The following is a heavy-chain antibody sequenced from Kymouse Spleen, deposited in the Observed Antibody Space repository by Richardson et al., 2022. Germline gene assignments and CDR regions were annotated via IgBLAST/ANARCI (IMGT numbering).Heavy chain of an antibody. CDR2: IWYDGSNK. J-gene: IGHJ4*02. CDR3: ARGASTPSFDY. CDR1: GFTFSSYG. Sequence: QVQLVESGGGVVQPGRSLRLSCAASGFTFSSYGMHWVRQAPGKGLEWVAVIWYDGSNKYYADSVKGRFTISRDNSKNTLYLQMNSLRAEDTAVYYCARGASTPSFDYWGQGTLVTVSS. V-gene: IGHV3-33*01. D-gene: IGHD4-11,IGHD3-16*02,IGHD4-11*01.